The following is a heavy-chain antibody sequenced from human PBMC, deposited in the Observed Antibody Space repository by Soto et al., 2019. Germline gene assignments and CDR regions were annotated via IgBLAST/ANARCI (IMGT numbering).Heavy chain of an antibody. D-gene: IGHD6-13*01. V-gene: IGHV3-11*01. CDR1: GFTFSDYY. Sequence: GSLRLSCAASGFTFSDYYMSWIRQAPGKGLEWVSYISSSGSTIYYADSVKGRFTISRDNAKNSLYLQMDSLRAEDTAVYYCARDGETIAAAGTRNWFDPWGQGTLVTVSS. CDR2: ISSSGSTI. CDR3: ARDGETIAAAGTRNWFDP. J-gene: IGHJ5*02.